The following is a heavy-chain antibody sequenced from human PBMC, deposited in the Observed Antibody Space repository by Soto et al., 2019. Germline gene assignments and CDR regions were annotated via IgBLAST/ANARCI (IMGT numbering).Heavy chain of an antibody. CDR1: GYTFTSYG. CDR2: ISAYNGNT. J-gene: IGHJ3*01. Sequence: ASVKVSCKASGYTFTSYGITWVRQAPGQGLEYMGWISAYNGNTNYAQKLQGRVTMTADTSTNTAYMELRSLRSDDTAVYYCARYCSGGSCDSNTAFDVWGQGTMVTVSS. CDR3: ARYCSGGSCDSNTAFDV. D-gene: IGHD2-15*01. V-gene: IGHV1-18*01.